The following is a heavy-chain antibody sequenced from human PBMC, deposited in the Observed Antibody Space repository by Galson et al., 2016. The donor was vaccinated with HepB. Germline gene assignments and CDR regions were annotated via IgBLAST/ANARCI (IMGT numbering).Heavy chain of an antibody. D-gene: IGHD1-26*01. CDR2: ISAYNGDT. Sequence: SVKVSCKASGYTFTNHGISWVRQAPGQGLEWMGWISAYNGDTYYAQKLQDRVTMTTDTSTTTAHMELRSLRSDDTAVDYCARIPREKREVPWRAIDYSGQGSLVTVCS. CDR1: GYTFTNHG. J-gene: IGHJ4*02. V-gene: IGHV1-18*04. CDR3: ARIPREKREVPWRAIDY.